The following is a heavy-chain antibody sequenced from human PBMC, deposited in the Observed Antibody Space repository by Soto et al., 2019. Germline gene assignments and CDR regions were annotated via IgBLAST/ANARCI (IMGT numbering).Heavy chain of an antibody. J-gene: IGHJ6*02. CDR2: ISGSSGYT. Sequence: QVQLVESGGGLVKPGGSLRLSCAASGFSFSDSYMSWVRQAPGKGLEWVAYISGSSGYTGYEDSGKGRFTISRDNPKNSMYLKMHSLRVEDTAVYYCARDRGGYGPPDVWGQGTTVTVSS. CDR3: ARDRGGYGPPDV. D-gene: IGHD3-10*01. CDR1: GFSFSDSY. V-gene: IGHV3-11*06.